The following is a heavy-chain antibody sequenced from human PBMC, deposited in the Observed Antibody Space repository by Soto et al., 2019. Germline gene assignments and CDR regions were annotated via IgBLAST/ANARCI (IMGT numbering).Heavy chain of an antibody. D-gene: IGHD3-22*01. CDR1: GCTFSSYA. V-gene: IGHV1-69*13. CDR3: ASTKYYYDSSGYYGSQVYYYGMDV. CDR2: IIPIFGTA. Sequence: SVKVSCKASGCTFSSYAISWVRQAPGQGLEWMGGIIPIFGTANYAQKFQGRVTITADEFTSTAYMELSSLRSEDTAVYYCASTKYYYDSSGYYGSQVYYYGMDVWGQGTTVTAP. J-gene: IGHJ6*02.